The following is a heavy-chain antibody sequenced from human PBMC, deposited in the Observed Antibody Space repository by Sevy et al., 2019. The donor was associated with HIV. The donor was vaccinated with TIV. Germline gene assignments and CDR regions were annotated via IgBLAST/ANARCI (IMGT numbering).Heavy chain of an antibody. CDR1: GYTFTSYA. V-gene: IGHV1-3*01. D-gene: IGHD3-9*01. CDR2: INAGNGNT. Sequence: ASVKVSCKASGYTFTSYAMHWVRQAPGQRLEWMGWINAGNGNTKYSQKFQGRVTITRDTSASTAYMELRSLRSEDTAVYYCAREGDILTGYDNWGQGTLVTVSS. J-gene: IGHJ4*02. CDR3: AREGDILTGYDN.